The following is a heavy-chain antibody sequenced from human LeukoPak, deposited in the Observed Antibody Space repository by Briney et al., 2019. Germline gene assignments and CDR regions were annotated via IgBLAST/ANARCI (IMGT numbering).Heavy chain of an antibody. Sequence: GSLRLSCAASGFTFSSYAMSWIRQPPGKGLEWIGYIYYSGSTNYNPSLKSRVTISVDTSKNQFSLKLSSVTAADTAVYYCARHLSVWGSYRSDAFDIWGQGTMVTVSS. CDR2: IYYSGST. CDR1: GFTFSSYA. J-gene: IGHJ3*02. CDR3: ARHLSVWGSYRSDAFDI. D-gene: IGHD3-16*02. V-gene: IGHV4-59*08.